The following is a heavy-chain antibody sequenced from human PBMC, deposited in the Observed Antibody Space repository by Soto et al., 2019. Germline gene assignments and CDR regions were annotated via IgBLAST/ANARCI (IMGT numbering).Heavy chain of an antibody. J-gene: IGHJ4*02. Sequence: EVQLVQSGAEVKKPGESLRISCKGSGYSFTSYWITWVRQMPGKGLEWMGRIDPSDSYTNYSPSFQGHVTISADKSIXXXXXXXXXXXXSXTAMXYCARLPLAAAYSDANSWGQGTLVTVSS. CDR3: ARLPLAAAYSDANS. CDR2: IDPSDSYT. CDR1: GYSFTSYW. D-gene: IGHD6-13*01. V-gene: IGHV5-10-1*01.